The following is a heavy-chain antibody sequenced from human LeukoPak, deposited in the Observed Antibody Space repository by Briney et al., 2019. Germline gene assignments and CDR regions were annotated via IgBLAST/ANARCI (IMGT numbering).Heavy chain of an antibody. CDR3: AKADEMNMDY. CDR2: IWYDGSIK. V-gene: IGHV3-33*06. D-gene: IGHD2/OR15-2a*01. CDR1: GFTFSNYA. J-gene: IGHJ4*02. Sequence: GGSLRLSCTASGFTFSNYAMHWVRQAPGKGLEWVAVIWYDGSIKYYADSVKGRFTISKDNSKNTLYLQMNSLRAEDTAVYYCAKADEMNMDYWGQGTLVTVSS.